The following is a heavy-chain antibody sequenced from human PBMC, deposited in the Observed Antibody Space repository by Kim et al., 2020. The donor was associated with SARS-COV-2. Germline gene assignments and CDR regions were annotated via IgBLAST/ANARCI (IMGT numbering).Heavy chain of an antibody. Sequence: GGSLRLSCAASGFTFIGYGMSWVRQAPGKGLEWVAKIKQDGSEKYYVDSVKGRFTISRDNAKNSLYLQMNSLRAEDTAVYYCARGQITPAYWGQGTLVTVSS. D-gene: IGHD3-16*01. CDR3: ARGQITPAY. V-gene: IGHV3-7*01. CDR2: IKQDGSEK. CDR1: GFTFIGYG. J-gene: IGHJ4*02.